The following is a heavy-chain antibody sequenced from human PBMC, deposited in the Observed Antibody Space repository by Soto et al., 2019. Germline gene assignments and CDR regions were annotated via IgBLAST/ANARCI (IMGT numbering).Heavy chain of an antibody. V-gene: IGHV3-23*01. CDR1: GFTFSSYA. Sequence: GGSLRLSCAASGFTFSSYAMSWVRQAPGKGLEWVSAISGSGGSTYYADSVKGRFTISRDNSKNTLYLQMNSLRAEDTAVYYCAKIKDRSYYDSSGYYYYFDYWGQGTLVTVSS. CDR2: ISGSGGST. D-gene: IGHD3-22*01. J-gene: IGHJ4*02. CDR3: AKIKDRSYYDSSGYYYYFDY.